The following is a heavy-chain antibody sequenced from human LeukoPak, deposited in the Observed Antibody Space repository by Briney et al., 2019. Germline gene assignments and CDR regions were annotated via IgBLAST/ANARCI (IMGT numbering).Heavy chain of an antibody. Sequence: GGSLRLSCAASGFTFSSYEMNWVRQAPGKGLEWVSYISSSGSTIYYADSVKGRFTISRDNAKNTLYLQMNSLKAEDRAVYYCAKSVAPYCSGGSCFDAFDMWGQGTRVTVSS. CDR2: ISSSGSTI. J-gene: IGHJ3*02. V-gene: IGHV3-48*03. CDR1: GFTFSSYE. D-gene: IGHD2-15*01. CDR3: AKSVAPYCSGGSCFDAFDM.